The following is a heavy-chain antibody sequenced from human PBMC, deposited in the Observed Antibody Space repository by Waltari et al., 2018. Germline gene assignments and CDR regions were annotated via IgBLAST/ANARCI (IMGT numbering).Heavy chain of an antibody. D-gene: IGHD6-13*01. CDR3: ARGERYSSSWNY. CDR1: GGSFSGYY. CDR2: INHSGST. J-gene: IGHJ4*02. V-gene: IGHV4-34*01. Sequence: QVQLQQWGAGLLKPSETLSLTCAVYGGSFSGYYWSWIRQPPGKGLEWIGEINHSGSTNYNPSLKSRVTISVDTSKNQVSLKLSSVTAADTAVYYCARGERYSSSWNYWGQGTLVTVSS.